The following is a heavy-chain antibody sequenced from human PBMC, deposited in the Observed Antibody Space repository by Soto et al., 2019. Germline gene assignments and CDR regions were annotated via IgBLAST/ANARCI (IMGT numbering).Heavy chain of an antibody. Sequence: QVQLVESGGGVVQPGRSLRLSCAASGFTFSTYAMHWVRQAPGKGLEWVAVMSYDGRNKYYADSVKGRFTISRDNSKNTLYLQMNSLRDEDTAVYYCARDLPYGDYEINFYRYGMDVWGQGTTVTVSS. J-gene: IGHJ6*02. CDR3: ARDLPYGDYEINFYRYGMDV. V-gene: IGHV3-30*14. D-gene: IGHD4-17*01. CDR2: MSYDGRNK. CDR1: GFTFSTYA.